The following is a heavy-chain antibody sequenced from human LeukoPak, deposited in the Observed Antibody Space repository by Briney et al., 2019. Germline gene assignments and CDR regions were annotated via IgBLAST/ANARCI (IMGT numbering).Heavy chain of an antibody. Sequence: PSETLSLTCTVSGGSISSYYWSWIRQPPGKGLEWIGYIYYSGRTNYNPSLKSRVTISVDTSKNQFSLKLSSVTAADTAVYYCARKSDSSGWYNYFDYWGHGTLVTVSS. CDR1: GGSISSYY. CDR3: ARKSDSSGWYNYFDY. CDR2: IYYSGRT. D-gene: IGHD6-19*01. J-gene: IGHJ4*01. V-gene: IGHV4-59*01.